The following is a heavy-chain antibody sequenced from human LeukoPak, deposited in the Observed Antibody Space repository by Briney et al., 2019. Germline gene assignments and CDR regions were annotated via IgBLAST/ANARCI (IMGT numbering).Heavy chain of an antibody. J-gene: IGHJ4*02. CDR1: GGSISSYY. V-gene: IGHV4-39*01. CDR3: AGERNYYDSSGYYFLY. Sequence: SETLSLTCTVSGGSISSYYWGWIRQPPGKGLEWIGSIYYSGSTYYNQSLKSRVTISVDTSKNQFSLKLSSVTAADTAVYYCAGERNYYDSSGYYFLYWGQGTLVTVSS. D-gene: IGHD3-22*01. CDR2: IYYSGST.